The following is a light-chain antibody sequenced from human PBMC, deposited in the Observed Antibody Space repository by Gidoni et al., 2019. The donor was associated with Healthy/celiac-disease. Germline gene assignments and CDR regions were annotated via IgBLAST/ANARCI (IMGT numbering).Light chain of an antibody. V-gene: IGKV3-20*01. CDR1: QSVSSSY. J-gene: IGKJ5*01. CDR2: GAS. CDR3: QQYGSSPPLT. Sequence: EIVLTQSPGTLSLSPGERATLPCRASQSVSSSYLAWYQQKPGQAPRLLIYGASSRAAGIPDRFSSSGSGTDFTLTISRLEPEDFAVYYCQQYGSSPPLTFGQGTRLEIK.